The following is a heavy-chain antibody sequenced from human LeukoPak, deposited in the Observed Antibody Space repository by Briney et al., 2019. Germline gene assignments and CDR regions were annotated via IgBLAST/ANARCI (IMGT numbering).Heavy chain of an antibody. J-gene: IGHJ4*02. CDR2: ISGSGGST. Sequence: GGTLTLSCAASGFTFSSYGMSWVRQAPGKGLEWVSAISGSGGSTYYADSVKGRSTISRDNSKNTLYLQMNSLRAEDTAVYYCAKDLYYDYYYFDYWGQGTLVTVSS. D-gene: IGHD3-3*01. CDR3: AKDLYYDYYYFDY. V-gene: IGHV3-23*01. CDR1: GFTFSSYG.